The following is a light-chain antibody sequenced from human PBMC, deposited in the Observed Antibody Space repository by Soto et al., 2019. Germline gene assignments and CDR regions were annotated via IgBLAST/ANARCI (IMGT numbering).Light chain of an antibody. CDR2: GAS. V-gene: IGKV3-15*01. CDR3: QQYNNWPPLT. CDR1: QSVGSN. Sequence: EIVMTQSPATLSLSPGERATLSCRASQSVGSNLAWYQQKPGQAPRLLIYGASTRATVIPARFSGSGSGTEFTLTISSLQSEDFAVYYCQQYNNWPPLTFGQGTKVDIK. J-gene: IGKJ1*01.